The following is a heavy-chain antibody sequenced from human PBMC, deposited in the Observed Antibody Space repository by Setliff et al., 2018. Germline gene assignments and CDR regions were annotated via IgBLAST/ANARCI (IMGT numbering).Heavy chain of an antibody. CDR2: VYHSGSS. Sequence: SSETLSLTCTVSGYPISRGFYWGWIRQSPGKGLEWIGSVYHSGSSYQNPSLRSRIAVSVDTSKNQFSLRLNSVAAADTAVYFCARAAARAEYSDTSAYLPFDFCGLGTLVTVSS. CDR3: ARAAARAEYSDTSAYLPFDF. CDR1: GYPISRGFY. V-gene: IGHV4-38-2*02. J-gene: IGHJ4*02. D-gene: IGHD3-16*01.